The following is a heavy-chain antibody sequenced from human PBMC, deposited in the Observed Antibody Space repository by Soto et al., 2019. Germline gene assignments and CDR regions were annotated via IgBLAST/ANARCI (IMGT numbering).Heavy chain of an antibody. D-gene: IGHD2-2*01. V-gene: IGHV3-48*01. CDR3: ARDYFSTTSCLNWFDP. CDR2: IISSSSTI. Sequence: EVQLVESGGGLVQPGGSLRLSCAASGFTFSSYSMNWVRQATGKGLEWVSYIISSSSTIYYADSVKGGFTISRDNAKNALYLQMNSLRAEDTAVYSCARDYFSTTSCLNWFDPWGPGTLVNVSS. J-gene: IGHJ5*02. CDR1: GFTFSSYS.